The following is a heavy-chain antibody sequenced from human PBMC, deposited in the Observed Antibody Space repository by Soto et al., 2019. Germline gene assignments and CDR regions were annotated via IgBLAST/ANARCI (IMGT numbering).Heavy chain of an antibody. J-gene: IGHJ6*02. V-gene: IGHV4-34*01. CDR3: ARSRNLDV. Sequence: QVQVQQWGAGLLKPSETLSLTCAVYGGSFSENHWSWIRQPPGKGLEWIGEIQNTGGINYSPSLKSRVTISVDRSKNQLSLSLTSVSAADTAVYYCARSRNLDVWGQGTTVIVSS. CDR1: GGSFSENH. D-gene: IGHD1-1*01. CDR2: IQNTGGI.